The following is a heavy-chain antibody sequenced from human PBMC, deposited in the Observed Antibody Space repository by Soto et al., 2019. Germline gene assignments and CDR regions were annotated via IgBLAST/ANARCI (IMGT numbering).Heavy chain of an antibody. CDR2: NYHSRIT. J-gene: IGHJ5*02. CDR1: ALSISSCAYY. V-gene: IGHV4-30-2*01. CDR3: ARVPGP. Sequence: PSDTLFLTCTFTALSISSCAYYATCIRQPPGKDLEWIGYNYHSRITYYNPSLKSRVTISVDRSKHQFSLKLSFVTAGDTAVYYCARVPGPWGQGTLVTVSS.